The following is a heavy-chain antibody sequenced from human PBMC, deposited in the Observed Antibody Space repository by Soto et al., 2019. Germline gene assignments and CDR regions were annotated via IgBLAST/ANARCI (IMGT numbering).Heavy chain of an antibody. CDR3: ATVNRYSYGYSRYYFDY. CDR1: GGTFSSYA. J-gene: IGHJ4*02. D-gene: IGHD5-18*01. V-gene: IGHV1-69*06. Sequence: QVQLVQSGAEVKKPGSSVKVSCKASGGTFSSYAISWVQQAPGQGLEWMGGIIPIFGTANYAQKFQGRVTITADKSTSTAYMELSSLRSEDTAVYYCATVNRYSYGYSRYYFDYWGQGTLVTVSS. CDR2: IIPIFGTA.